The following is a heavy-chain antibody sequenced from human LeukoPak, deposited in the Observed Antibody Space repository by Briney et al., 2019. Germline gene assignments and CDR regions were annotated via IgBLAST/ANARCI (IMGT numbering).Heavy chain of an antibody. J-gene: IGHJ6*02. CDR1: GFTLSNYW. V-gene: IGHV3-74*01. CDR3: ARDYGRSRDYGMDV. CDR2: INADGSSA. D-gene: IGHD3-10*01. Sequence: GGSLRLSCAASGFTLSNYWMHWVRQAPGMGLVWVSRINADGSSASYADSVKGRFTISRDNAKNTLYLQMNSLRAEDTAMYYCARDYGRSRDYGMDVWGQGTTVTVSS.